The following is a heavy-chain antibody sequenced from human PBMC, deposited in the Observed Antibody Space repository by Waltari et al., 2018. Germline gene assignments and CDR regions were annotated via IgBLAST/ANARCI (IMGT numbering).Heavy chain of an antibody. Sequence: QLQESGPGLVKPSGTLSLSCAVSGDSVTSANWWSWVRQSPQRGLEWIGQVLSTGKTNYSPSLANRVTMSLAAANNQFSLKVTSATAADTAVYYCARDRGRGLYLDVWGPGTLVTVSP. D-gene: IGHD2-15*01. CDR1: GDSVTSANW. J-gene: IGHJ4*02. CDR2: VLSTGKT. V-gene: IGHV4-4*02. CDR3: ARDRGRGLYLDV.